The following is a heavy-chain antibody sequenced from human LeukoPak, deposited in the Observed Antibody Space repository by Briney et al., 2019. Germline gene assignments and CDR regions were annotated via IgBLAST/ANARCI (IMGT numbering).Heavy chain of an antibody. CDR1: GFTFSSYA. Sequence: GGSLRLSCAASGFTFSSYAMHWVRQAPGKGLEWVAVTPYDGNTKYYADSVMGRFTISRDNSKNTLYLQMNSLRAEDTALYYCARDGNSGYDLYNWFDPWGQGTLVTVSS. CDR2: TPYDGNTK. J-gene: IGHJ5*02. CDR3: ARDGNSGYDLYNWFDP. V-gene: IGHV3-30-3*01. D-gene: IGHD5-12*01.